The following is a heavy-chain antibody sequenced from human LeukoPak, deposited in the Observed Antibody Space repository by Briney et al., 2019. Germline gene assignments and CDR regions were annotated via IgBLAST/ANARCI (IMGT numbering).Heavy chain of an antibody. Sequence: GGSLRLSCAASGFTFSSYSMNWVRQAPGKGLEWVSSISSSSSYIYYEDSVKGRFTISRDNAKNSLYLQMNSLRAEDTAVYYCAREGEGSSSQDYWGQGTLVTVSS. V-gene: IGHV3-21*01. CDR2: ISSSSSYI. CDR1: GFTFSSYS. CDR3: AREGEGSSSQDY. D-gene: IGHD6-13*01. J-gene: IGHJ4*02.